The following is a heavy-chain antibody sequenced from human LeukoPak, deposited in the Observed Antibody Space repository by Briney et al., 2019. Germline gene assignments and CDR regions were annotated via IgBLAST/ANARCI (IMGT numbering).Heavy chain of an antibody. Sequence: GGSLRLSCVASGFTLRSYEMNWVRQAPGKGLEWVSYIDSSGNSISYADSVKGRFTISRDNAKNSLYLQMNSLRAEDTAVCYCARDGYSYGMVFDYWGQGTLVTVSS. CDR2: IDSSGNSI. J-gene: IGHJ4*02. V-gene: IGHV3-48*03. CDR3: ARDGYSYGMVFDY. D-gene: IGHD5-18*01. CDR1: GFTLRSYE.